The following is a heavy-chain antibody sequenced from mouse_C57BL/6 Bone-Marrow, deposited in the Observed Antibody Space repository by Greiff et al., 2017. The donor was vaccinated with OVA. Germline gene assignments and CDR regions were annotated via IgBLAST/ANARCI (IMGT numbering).Heavy chain of an antibody. CDR1: GYTFTSYW. V-gene: IGHV1-50*01. CDR2: IDPSDSYT. CDR3: ARRCGRRDWCFDV. J-gene: IGHJ1*03. Sequence: QVQLQQPGAELVKPGASVKLSCKASGYTFTSYWMQWVKQRPGQGLAWIGEIDPSDSYTNYNQKFKGKATLTVDTSSSTASMQLSSLTTEDAAVYDCARRCGRRDWCFDVWGTGTTVTVSS.